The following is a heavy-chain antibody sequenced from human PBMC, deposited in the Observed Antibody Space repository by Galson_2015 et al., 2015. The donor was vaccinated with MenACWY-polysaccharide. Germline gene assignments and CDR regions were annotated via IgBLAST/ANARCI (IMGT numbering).Heavy chain of an antibody. CDR3: ARDRGGYSYGIFDP. J-gene: IGHJ5*02. CDR2: INHSGST. CDR1: GGSFSGYY. V-gene: IGHV4-34*01. D-gene: IGHD5-18*01. Sequence: SETLSLTCAVYGGSFSGYYWSWIRQPPGKGLEWIGEINHSGSTNYNPSLKSRVTISVDTSKNQFSLKLSSVTAADTAVYYCARDRGGYSYGIFDPWGQGTLVTVSS.